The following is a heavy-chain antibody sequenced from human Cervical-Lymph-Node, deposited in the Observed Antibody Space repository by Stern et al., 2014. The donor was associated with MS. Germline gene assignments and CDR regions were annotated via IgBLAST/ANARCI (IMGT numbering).Heavy chain of an antibody. D-gene: IGHD4-23*01. V-gene: IGHV3-33*01. CDR2: IWYDGSNK. CDR3: AREGGNTAEYFQH. J-gene: IGHJ1*01. Sequence: VQLEESGGGGVQPGRSLRLSCAASGFTFSSYGMHWVRQAPGKGLEWVAIIWYDGSNKYYADSVKGRFTISRDSSKNTLYLQMNSLRAEDTAVYYCAREGGNTAEYFQHWGQGTLVTVSS. CDR1: GFTFSSYG.